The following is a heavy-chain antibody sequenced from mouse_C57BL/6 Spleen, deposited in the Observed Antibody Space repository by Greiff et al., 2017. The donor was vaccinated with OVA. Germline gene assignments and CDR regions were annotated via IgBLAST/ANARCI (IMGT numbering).Heavy chain of an antibody. J-gene: IGHJ4*01. CDR2: IYPSDSET. V-gene: IGHV1-61*01. CDR1: GYTFTSYW. CDR3: ARGDVGYAMDD. Sequence: VQLQQPGAELVRPGSSVKLSCKASGYTFTSYWMDWVKQRPGQGLEWIGNIYPSDSETHYNQKFKDKATLTVDKSSSTAYMQLSSLTSEDSAVYYCARGDVGYAMDDWGQGTSVTVSS.